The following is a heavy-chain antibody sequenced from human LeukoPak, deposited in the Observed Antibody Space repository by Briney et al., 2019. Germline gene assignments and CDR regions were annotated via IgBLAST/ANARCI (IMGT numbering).Heavy chain of an antibody. CDR3: AKDWYSFTVVTPFSH. CDR2: ISNDGNKK. Sequence: GGSLRLSCAASGFTFSNYGMHWVRQAPGKGLEWVAGISNDGNKKYYADSVKGRFIISRDNSKNTLYLQMNSLRAEDTAVYYCAKDWYSFTVVTPFSHWGQGTLVTVS. D-gene: IGHD4-23*01. CDR1: GFTFSNYG. J-gene: IGHJ4*02. V-gene: IGHV3-30*18.